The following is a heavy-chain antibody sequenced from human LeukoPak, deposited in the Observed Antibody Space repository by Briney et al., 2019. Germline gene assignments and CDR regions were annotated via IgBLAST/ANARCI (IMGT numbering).Heavy chain of an antibody. J-gene: IGHJ4*02. V-gene: IGHV3-30*18. CDR1: GFTFSSYG. CDR3: AKDQQGFDY. CDR2: ISYDGSNK. Sequence: GRSLRLSCAASGFTFSSYGMHWVRQAPGKGLEWVAVISYDGSNKYYADSVKGRFTISRHNSKNTLYLQMNSLRAEDTAVYYCAKDQQGFDYWGQGTLVTVSS. D-gene: IGHD6-13*01.